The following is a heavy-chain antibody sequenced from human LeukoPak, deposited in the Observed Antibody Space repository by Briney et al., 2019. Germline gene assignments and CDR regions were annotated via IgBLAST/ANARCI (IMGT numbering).Heavy chain of an antibody. D-gene: IGHD3-10*01. V-gene: IGHV4-30-4*01. J-gene: IGHJ6*02. CDR2: IYYSGST. CDR3: ASFYGSGSYYRYYYYYGMDV. Sequence: PSETLSLTCTVSGGSISSGDYYWSWIRQPPGKGLEWIGYIYYSGSTYYNPFLKSRVTISVDTSKNQFYLKLSSVTAADTAVYYCASFYGSGSYYRYYYYYGMDVWGQGTTVTVSS. CDR1: GGSISSGDYY.